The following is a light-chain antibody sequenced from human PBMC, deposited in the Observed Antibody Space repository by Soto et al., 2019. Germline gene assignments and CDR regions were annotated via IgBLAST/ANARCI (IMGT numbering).Light chain of an antibody. CDR2: AAS. V-gene: IGKV1-5*01. CDR3: QQYNSYWT. J-gene: IGKJ1*01. CDR1: QNIRSR. Sequence: DFQMTQSPSTLSASVGDSVTITCRASQNIRSRLAWFQQKPGKAPKLLIYAASSLESGVQQSFSGSGSGTESTLTIRSLQTDDFATYYCQQYNSYWTCGQGTKVDIK.